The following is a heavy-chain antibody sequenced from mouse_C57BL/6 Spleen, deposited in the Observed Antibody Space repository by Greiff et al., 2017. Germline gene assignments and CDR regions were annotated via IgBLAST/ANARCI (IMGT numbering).Heavy chain of an antibody. CDR3: ARSGWSMDY. CDR1: GYAFSSSW. J-gene: IGHJ4*01. V-gene: IGHV1-82*01. Sequence: QVQLQQSGPELVKPGASVKISCKASGYAFSSSWMNWVKPRPGKGLEWIGRIYPGDGDTNYNGKFKGKATLTADKSSSTAYMQLSSLTSEDSAVYFCARSGWSMDYWGQGTSVTVSS. CDR2: IYPGDGDT. D-gene: IGHD2-3*01.